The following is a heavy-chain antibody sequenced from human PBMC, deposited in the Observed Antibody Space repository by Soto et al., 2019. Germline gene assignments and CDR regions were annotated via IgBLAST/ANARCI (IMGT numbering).Heavy chain of an antibody. CDR1: GGSISSYY. Sequence: PSETLSLTCTVSGGSISSYYWSWIRQPPGKRLEWIGYIYYSGSTNYNPSLKSRVTISVDTSKNQFSLKLSSVTAADTAVYYCARGVAGPLHWFDPWGQGTLVTVSS. CDR3: ARGVAGPLHWFDP. J-gene: IGHJ5*02. V-gene: IGHV4-59*01. D-gene: IGHD6-19*01. CDR2: IYYSGST.